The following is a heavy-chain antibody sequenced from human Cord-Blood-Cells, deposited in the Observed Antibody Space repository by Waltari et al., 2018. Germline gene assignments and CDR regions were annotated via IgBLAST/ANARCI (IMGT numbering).Heavy chain of an antibody. CDR2: IIPIFGTA. V-gene: IGHV1-69*06. CDR3: AREAGARDIVVVPAAMLGCAFDI. D-gene: IGHD2-2*01. Sequence: VRQAPGQGLEWMGGIIPIFGTANYAQKFQGRVTITADKSTSTAYMELSSLRSEDTAVYYCAREAGARDIVVVPAAMLGCAFDIWGQGTMVTVSS. J-gene: IGHJ3*02.